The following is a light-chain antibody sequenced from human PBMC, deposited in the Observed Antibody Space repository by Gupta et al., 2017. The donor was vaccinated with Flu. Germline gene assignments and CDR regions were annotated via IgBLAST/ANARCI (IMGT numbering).Light chain of an antibody. CDR1: QSISNN. CDR3: QQYNNWPPFT. V-gene: IGKV3-15*01. J-gene: IGKJ2*01. CDR2: GSS. Sequence: EIVMTQSPATLSVSPGERATLSCRASQSISNNLAWYQQIPGQAPRLLIYGSSTRATGIPARFSGSGYGTEFTLTISSRQSEDSAVYYCQQYNNWPPFTFGQGTKLEIK.